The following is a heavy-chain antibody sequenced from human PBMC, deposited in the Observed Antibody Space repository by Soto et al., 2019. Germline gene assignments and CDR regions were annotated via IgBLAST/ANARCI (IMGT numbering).Heavy chain of an antibody. Sequence: QVQLVQSGAEVKKPGSSVKVSCKASGGTFSGYAISWVRQAPGQGLEWMGGIIPIFGTANYAQKFQGRVTITADESTSTAYMELSSLRSEDTAVYYCARVTYDSSGYYYGYFQHWGQGTLVTVSS. V-gene: IGHV1-69*01. CDR1: GGTFSGYA. CDR3: ARVTYDSSGYYYGYFQH. D-gene: IGHD3-22*01. CDR2: IIPIFGTA. J-gene: IGHJ1*01.